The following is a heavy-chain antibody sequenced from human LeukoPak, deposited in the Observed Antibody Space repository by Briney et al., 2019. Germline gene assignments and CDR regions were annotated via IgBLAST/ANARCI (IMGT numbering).Heavy chain of an antibody. Sequence: PGGSLRLSCAASGFNFSAYSMNWVRQAPGKGLEWVSSISSSSSYIYYADSVKGRFTISRDNAKNSLYLQMNSLRAEDTAVYYCARGEPIAAAEFDYWGQGTLVTVSS. CDR2: ISSSSSYI. V-gene: IGHV3-21*01. CDR1: GFNFSAYS. D-gene: IGHD6-13*01. J-gene: IGHJ4*02. CDR3: ARGEPIAAAEFDY.